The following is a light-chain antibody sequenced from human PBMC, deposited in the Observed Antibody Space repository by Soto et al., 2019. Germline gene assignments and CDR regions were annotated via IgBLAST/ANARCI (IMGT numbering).Light chain of an antibody. CDR1: QSVSSSY. CDR2: GAS. V-gene: IGKV3-20*01. CDR3: HQYDSSPLT. J-gene: IGKJ4*01. Sequence: EIVLTQSPGTLSLSPGERATLSCRASQSVSSSYLAWYQQKPGQAPRLLIYGASSRATGIPDRFSGSGSGTDFTLTISSLEAEDFAVYYRHQYDSSPLTFGGGTKVEIK.